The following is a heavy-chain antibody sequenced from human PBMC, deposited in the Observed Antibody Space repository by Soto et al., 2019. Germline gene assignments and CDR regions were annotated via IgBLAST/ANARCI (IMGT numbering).Heavy chain of an antibody. Sequence: QVQLVQSGAEVKKPGASVKVSCKASGYTFTSYGISWVRQAPGQGLERMGWIRAYNGNTNYAQKLQGRVTMTTDTSTSTAYMELRSLRSDDTAVYYCAIGLGYCSGGSCYHKKGAFDIWGQGTMVTVSS. CDR1: GYTFTSYG. D-gene: IGHD2-15*01. V-gene: IGHV1-18*01. J-gene: IGHJ3*02. CDR3: AIGLGYCSGGSCYHKKGAFDI. CDR2: IRAYNGNT.